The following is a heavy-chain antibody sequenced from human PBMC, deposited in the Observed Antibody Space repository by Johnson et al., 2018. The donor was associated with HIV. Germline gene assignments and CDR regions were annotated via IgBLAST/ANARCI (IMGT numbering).Heavy chain of an antibody. CDR2: LYVDGRT. J-gene: IGHJ3*01. D-gene: IGHD1-26*01. CDR1: GFIVSSKY. Sequence: VQLVESGGGLVQPGGSLRLSCAASGFIVSSKYMTWFRQAPGKGLEWVSVLYVDGRTYYADSVQGRFTVSSDYSENTLYLQMNSLTAEDTAVYYCATKGSKWELIVEGFAVWGQGTMVTVSS. CDR3: ATKGSKWELIVEGFAV. V-gene: IGHV3-66*02.